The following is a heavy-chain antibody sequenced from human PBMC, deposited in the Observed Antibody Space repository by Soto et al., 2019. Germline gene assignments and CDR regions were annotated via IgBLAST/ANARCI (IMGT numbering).Heavy chain of an antibody. D-gene: IGHD2-2*01. CDR3: ARGHPDKTSSWTLNWFDP. CDR2: IYHSGHT. Sequence: SETLSLTCSVSGDSVIRDDYYWSWLRQPPGKSLEWIGYIYHSGHTYYHPSPATRLTIPLDSSKNHFSLILDSVTVADTAVYFCARGHPDKTSSWTLNWFDPWGQPIPVTVSS. V-gene: IGHV4-31*02. J-gene: IGHJ5*02. CDR1: GDSVIRDDYY.